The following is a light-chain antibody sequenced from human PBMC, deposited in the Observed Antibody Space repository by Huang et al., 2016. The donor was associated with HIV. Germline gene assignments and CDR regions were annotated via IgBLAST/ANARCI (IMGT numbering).Light chain of an antibody. J-gene: IGKJ1*01. CDR2: DAA. V-gene: IGKV1-5*01. CDR3: QQYNDYPWT. Sequence: DIQMTQSPSTLSASIGDRVTITCRASQSFSLWLAWFQQKPGKAPKLLIYDAANLEVGVPSRFICNGSGTEFTLTISSLQPDDFATYYCQQYNDYPWTFGQGTKVEI. CDR1: QSFSLW.